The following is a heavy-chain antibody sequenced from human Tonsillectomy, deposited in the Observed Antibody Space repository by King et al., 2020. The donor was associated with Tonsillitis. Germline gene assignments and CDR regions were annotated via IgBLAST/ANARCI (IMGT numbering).Heavy chain of an antibody. V-gene: IGHV3-74*03. CDR1: GFTFSSYW. D-gene: IGHD6-13*01. J-gene: IGHJ4*02. CDR3: AGSSWYYFDY. Sequence: VQLVESGGGLVQPGGSLRLSCAASGFTFSSYWMHWVRQAPGKGLVWVSRITTDGSDVKYADSVKGRFTISRDNAKKTLYLQMNSRRAEDTAVYYCAGSSWYYFDYWGQGALVTVSS. CDR2: ITTDGSDV.